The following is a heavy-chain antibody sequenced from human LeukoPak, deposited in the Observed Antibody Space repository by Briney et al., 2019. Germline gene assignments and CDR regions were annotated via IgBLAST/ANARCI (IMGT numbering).Heavy chain of an antibody. D-gene: IGHD3-22*01. Sequence: GGSLRHSCAASGFTFSSYAMSWVRQAPGKGLEWVSAISGSGGSTYYADSVKGRFTISRDNSKNTLYLQMNSLRAEDTAVYYCAKLYYYDSSGYYEGTDYWGQGTLVSVSS. CDR2: ISGSGGST. CDR1: GFTFSSYA. J-gene: IGHJ4*02. V-gene: IGHV3-23*01. CDR3: AKLYYYDSSGYYEGTDY.